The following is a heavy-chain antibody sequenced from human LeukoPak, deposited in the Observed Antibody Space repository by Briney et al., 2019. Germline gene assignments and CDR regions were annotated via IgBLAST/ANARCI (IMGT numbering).Heavy chain of an antibody. J-gene: IGHJ5*02. CDR1: GGSVSGGSYY. Sequence: SETLSLTCTVSGGSVSGGSYYWSWIRQPPGKGLEWIGYFYYTGSTNYNPSLKSRVTISVDTSKNQFSLRLSSVTAADTAVYYCARVGHQGSWFDPWGQGTLVTVSS. D-gene: IGHD2-2*01. CDR2: FYYTGST. V-gene: IGHV4-61*01. CDR3: ARVGHQGSWFDP.